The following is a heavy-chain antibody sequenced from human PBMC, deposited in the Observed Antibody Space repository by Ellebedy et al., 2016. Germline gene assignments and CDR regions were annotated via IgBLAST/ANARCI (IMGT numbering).Heavy chain of an antibody. V-gene: IGHV3-30-3*01. CDR1: GFTFSSYA. J-gene: IGHJ4*02. CDR3: AKADTIFGVVIDY. D-gene: IGHD3-3*01. Sequence: GESLKISXAASGFTFSSYAMHWVRQAPGKGLEWVAVISYDGSNKYYADSVKGRFTISRDNSKNTLYLQMNSLRAEDTAVYYCAKADTIFGVVIDYWGQGTLVTVSS. CDR2: ISYDGSNK.